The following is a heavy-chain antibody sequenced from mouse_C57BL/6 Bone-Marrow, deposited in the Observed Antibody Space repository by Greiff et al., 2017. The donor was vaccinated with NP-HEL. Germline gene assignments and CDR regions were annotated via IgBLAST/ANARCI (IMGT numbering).Heavy chain of an antibody. CDR3: ARGGDYDGLDY. CDR1: GYSITSGYD. D-gene: IGHD2-4*01. CDR2: ISYSGST. V-gene: IGHV3-1*01. J-gene: IGHJ2*01. Sequence: EVQLQESGPGMVKPSQSLSLTCTVTGYSITSGYDWHWIRHFPGNKLEWMGYISYSGSTNYNPSLKSRISITHDTSKNHFFLKLNSVTTEDTATYYCARGGDYDGLDYWGQGTTLTVSS.